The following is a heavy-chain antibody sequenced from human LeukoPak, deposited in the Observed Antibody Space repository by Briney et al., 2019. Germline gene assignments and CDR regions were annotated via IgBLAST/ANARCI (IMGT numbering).Heavy chain of an antibody. J-gene: IGHJ4*02. Sequence: PPETLSLTCTVSTDSISSGSYHWGWVRQSPGQGLEWIGSIVSGGSTYHNPSLKSRITMSIDTSNNQFSPKLSFVTAADTAIYYCVRDYGHFVQGNWGQGTLVTVSS. CDR1: TDSISSGSYH. CDR2: IVSGGST. CDR3: VRDYGHFVQGN. V-gene: IGHV4-39*02. D-gene: IGHD4-17*01.